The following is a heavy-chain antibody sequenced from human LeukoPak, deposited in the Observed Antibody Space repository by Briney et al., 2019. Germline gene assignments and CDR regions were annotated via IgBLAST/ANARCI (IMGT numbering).Heavy chain of an antibody. Sequence: NPGGSLRLSCAASGFPFNTYSMNWVRQAPGKGLEWVSSISSGSDYIYYADSVKGRFTISRDNAKSSVHLQMSSLRAEDTAVYYCSGSYSYYYAMHVRGQGTTVTVSS. V-gene: IGHV3-21*01. J-gene: IGHJ6*02. CDR3: SGSYSYYYAMHV. CDR2: ISSGSDYI. CDR1: GFPFNTYS.